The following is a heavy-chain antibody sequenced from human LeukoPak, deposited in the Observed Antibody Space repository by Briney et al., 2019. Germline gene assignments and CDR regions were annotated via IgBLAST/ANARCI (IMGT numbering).Heavy chain of an antibody. Sequence: GGSLRLSCAASGFTFSTYSMNWVRQAPGKGLEWVSSISSNSRYIYYADSMRGRFTISRDNAKNSLYLQMNSLKPEDTAVYYRAKVGLRPYCGGDCYPYFYYYMDVWGKGTTVTVSS. CDR1: GFTFSTYS. D-gene: IGHD2-21*02. V-gene: IGHV3-21*06. CDR3: AKVGLRPYCGGDCYPYFYYYMDV. CDR2: ISSNSRYI. J-gene: IGHJ6*03.